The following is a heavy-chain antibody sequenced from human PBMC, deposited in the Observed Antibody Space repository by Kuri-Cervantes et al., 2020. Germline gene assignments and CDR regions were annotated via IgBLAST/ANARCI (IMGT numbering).Heavy chain of an antibody. V-gene: IGHV4-38-2*01. CDR1: GYSISSGYY. J-gene: IGHJ4*02. Sequence: SETLSLTCAVSGYSISSGYYWGWIRQPPGKGLEWIGSIYHSGSTYYNPSLRSRVTISADTSKNQFSLKLSSVTAADTAVYYCARHGHYWGQGILVTVSS. CDR3: ARHGHY. CDR2: IYHSGST.